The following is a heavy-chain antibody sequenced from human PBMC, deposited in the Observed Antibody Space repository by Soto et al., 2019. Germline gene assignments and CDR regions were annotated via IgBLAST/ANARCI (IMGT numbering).Heavy chain of an antibody. J-gene: IGHJ3*01. CDR2: ISGSGGST. V-gene: IGHV3-23*01. Sequence: EVQLLESGGGLVQPGGSLRLSCAASGFTFSSYAMSWVRQAPGKGLEWVSAISGSGGSTYYADSVKGRFTIARDNSKNTQYLQMNSLRAENTEVYYCAVPAAGLQPGGFLWGQGTMVTVST. D-gene: IGHD2-2*01. CDR3: AVPAAGLQPGGFL. CDR1: GFTFSSYA.